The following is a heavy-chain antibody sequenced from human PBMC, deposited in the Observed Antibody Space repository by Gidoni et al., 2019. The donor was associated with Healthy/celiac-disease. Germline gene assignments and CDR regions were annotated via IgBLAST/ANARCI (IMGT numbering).Heavy chain of an antibody. CDR3: AKDPSSSISSGGAFDY. V-gene: IGHV3-30*18. Sequence: QVQLVESGGGVVQPGRSLRLSCAASGFTFSSYGMHWVRQAPGKGLECVAVISYDGSNKYYADSVKGRFTISRDNSKNTLYLQMNSLRAEDTAVYYCAKDPSSSISSGGAFDYWGQGTLVTVSS. J-gene: IGHJ4*02. D-gene: IGHD6-19*01. CDR2: ISYDGSNK. CDR1: GFTFSSYG.